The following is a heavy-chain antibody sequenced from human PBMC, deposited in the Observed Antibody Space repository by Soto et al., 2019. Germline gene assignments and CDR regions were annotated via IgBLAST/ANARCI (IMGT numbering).Heavy chain of an antibody. V-gene: IGHV3-74*03. J-gene: IGHJ4*02. CDR1: GFAFSTYW. CDR2: LSADGRDT. CDR3: ARDFVHAGH. D-gene: IGHD2-8*01. Sequence: EVQLVESGGGLVQPGGSLRLSCAASGFAFSTYWMHWVRQAPGKGLVWVSGLSADGRDTKYADSVKGRFAISRDNVNDMLYLQMNSLRADDTAVYYCARDFVHAGHWGPGTLVTVSP.